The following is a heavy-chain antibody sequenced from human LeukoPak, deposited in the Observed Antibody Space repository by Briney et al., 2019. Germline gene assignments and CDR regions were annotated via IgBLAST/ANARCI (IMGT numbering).Heavy chain of an antibody. Sequence: GESLNISCTGSGYSFTSYWIGWVRQMPGKGLEWRGIIYPGDSGTRYSPSFQGQVTISADKSISTAYLQWSSLKASGTAMYYCARHGLSDDYVWGSYRSQPDYWGQGTLVTVSS. CDR2: IYPGDSGT. V-gene: IGHV5-51*01. CDR3: ARHGLSDDYVWGSYRSQPDY. J-gene: IGHJ4*02. D-gene: IGHD3-16*02. CDR1: GYSFTSYW.